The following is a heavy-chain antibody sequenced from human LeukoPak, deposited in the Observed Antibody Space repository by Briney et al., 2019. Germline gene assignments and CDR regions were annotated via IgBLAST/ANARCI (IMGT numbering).Heavy chain of an antibody. CDR2: VSTSGDT. D-gene: IGHD6-13*01. Sequence: SETLSLTCIVSGGSISSDYWSWIRQPAGKGLEWIGRVSTSGDTNYNPSLKSRVTMSVDTSRKQFSLKLNSVTAADTAVYYCARDSGYSSSCIDYWGQGTLVTVSS. V-gene: IGHV4-4*07. CDR1: GGSISSDY. CDR3: ARDSGYSSSCIDY. J-gene: IGHJ4*02.